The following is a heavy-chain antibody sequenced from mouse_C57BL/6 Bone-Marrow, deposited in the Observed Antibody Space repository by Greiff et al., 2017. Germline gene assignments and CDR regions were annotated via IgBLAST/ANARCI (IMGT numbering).Heavy chain of an antibody. D-gene: IGHD2-2*01. V-gene: IGHV5-4*01. Sequence: EVHLVESGGGLVKPGGSLKLSCAASGFTFSSYALSLVRQTPEKRLEWVATISDGGSYTYYPANVRGRFTISRDNAKNNLYLQMSHLNAEDTGMYYCARVGYDVDDWGQGTTLTVSS. CDR1: GFTFSSYA. CDR3: ARVGYDVDD. J-gene: IGHJ2*01. CDR2: ISDGGSYT.